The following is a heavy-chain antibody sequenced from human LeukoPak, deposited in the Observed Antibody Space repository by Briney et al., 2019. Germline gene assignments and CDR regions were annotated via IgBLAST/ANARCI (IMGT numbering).Heavy chain of an antibody. CDR3: AKTTPYYYDSSGYYPYYFDY. V-gene: IGHV3-23*01. D-gene: IGHD3-22*01. CDR2: ISGSGGST. CDR1: GFTFSSYA. J-gene: IGHJ4*02. Sequence: GGSLRLSCAASGFTFSSYAMSWVRQAPGKGLKWVSAISGSGGSTYYADSVKGRFTISRDNSKNTLYLQMNSLRAEDTAVYYCAKTTPYYYDSSGYYPYYFDYWGQGTLVTVSS.